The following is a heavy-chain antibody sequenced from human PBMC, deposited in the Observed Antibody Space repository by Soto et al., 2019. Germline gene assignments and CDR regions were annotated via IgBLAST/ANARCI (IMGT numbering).Heavy chain of an antibody. CDR1: GFTFSIYA. V-gene: IGHV3-23*01. CDR2: LSASSDNT. J-gene: IGHJ4*02. Sequence: EVQLLESGGGLVQPGGSLRLSCAASGFTFSIYAMTWVSQAPGKGLEWVSSLSASSDNTYYADSVKGRFTISRDNSKNTLYLQMNSLRAEDTAVYYCAKDESNSNPLYDFDYWGQGTLVTVSS. D-gene: IGHD4-4*01. CDR3: AKDESNSNPLYDFDY.